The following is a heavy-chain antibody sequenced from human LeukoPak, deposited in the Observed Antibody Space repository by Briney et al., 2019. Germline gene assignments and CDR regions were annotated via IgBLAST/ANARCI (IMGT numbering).Heavy chain of an antibody. J-gene: IGHJ4*02. CDR3: AAMVRGVFYFDY. V-gene: IGHV4-39*07. Sequence: SETLSLTCTVSGGSISSSPYYWGWIRQPPGKGLEWIGEINHSGSTNYNPSLKSRVTISVDTSKNQFSLKLSSVTAADTAVYYCAAMVRGVFYFDYWGQGTLVTVSS. CDR1: GGSISSSPYY. CDR2: INHSGST. D-gene: IGHD3-10*01.